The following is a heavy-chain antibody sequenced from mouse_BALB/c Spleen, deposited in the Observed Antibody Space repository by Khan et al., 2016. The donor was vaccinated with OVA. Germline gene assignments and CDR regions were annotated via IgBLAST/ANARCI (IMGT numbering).Heavy chain of an antibody. Sequence: VQLKESGPDLVKPSQSLSLTCTVTGYSITSGYSWHWTRQFPGNKLEWMGYIYYSGNTNYNPSLKSRISITRDTSKNQFFLQLNSVTTEDTATYYCARDGYYFDYWGQGTTLTVSS. J-gene: IGHJ2*01. D-gene: IGHD2-3*01. CDR1: GYSITSGYS. CDR2: IYYSGNT. V-gene: IGHV3-1*02. CDR3: ARDGYYFDY.